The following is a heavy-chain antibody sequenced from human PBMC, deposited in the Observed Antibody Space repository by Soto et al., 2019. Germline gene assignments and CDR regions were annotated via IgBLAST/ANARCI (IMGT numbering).Heavy chain of an antibody. J-gene: IGHJ4*01. CDR3: AGRCDSTTCLGHFDY. Sequence: QVQLVQSGGEVKKPGSSVKVSCKVSGGTFNNYVVNWVRQAPGQGLEWMGGILPIFATANYAQKFQGRVTITADKSTSTAYMELTSLRSEDTAVYYCAGRCDSTTCLGHFDYWGHGTLVTVAS. CDR2: ILPIFATA. V-gene: IGHV1-69*06. D-gene: IGHD2-2*01. CDR1: GGTFNNYV.